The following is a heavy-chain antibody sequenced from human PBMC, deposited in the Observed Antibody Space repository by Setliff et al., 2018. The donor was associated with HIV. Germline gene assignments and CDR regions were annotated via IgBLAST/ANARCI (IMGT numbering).Heavy chain of an antibody. Sequence: SGPTLVNPTQPLTLTCSFSGFSLKTTGVGVGWVRQPPGKALEWLGFIYWNDDRSHSPSLRSRVTITKDTSKNQVVLTMTNMDPEDTATYFCAHSRSGVESWGQGLLVTVSS. D-gene: IGHD6-19*01. J-gene: IGHJ4*02. CDR1: GFSLKTTGVG. CDR3: AHSRSGVES. CDR2: IYWNDDR. V-gene: IGHV2-5*01.